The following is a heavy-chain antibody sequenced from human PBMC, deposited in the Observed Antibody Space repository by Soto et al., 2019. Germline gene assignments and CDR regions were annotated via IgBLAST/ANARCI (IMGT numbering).Heavy chain of an antibody. Sequence: EVQLVESGGGLVKPGGTLRLTCAASGFTFTNAWINWVRQAPGKGLERVGRIKSKTDGGTTDYAETVKGRFAISRDDSNNMVYLQMNSLKIEDTAVYYCTTDSYSTIIIVRFDYWGHGTLVTVSS. D-gene: IGHD3-22*01. V-gene: IGHV3-15*07. J-gene: IGHJ4*01. CDR3: TTDSYSTIIIVRFDY. CDR1: GFTFTNAW. CDR2: IKSKTDGGTT.